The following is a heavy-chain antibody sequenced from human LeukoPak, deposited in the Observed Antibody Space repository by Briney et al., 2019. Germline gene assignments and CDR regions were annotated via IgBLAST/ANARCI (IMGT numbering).Heavy chain of an antibody. Sequence: PGGSLRLSCAASGFTFSHFAMSWVRQAPGKGLHWVSTISGSGNKTYDADSVKGRFTISRDNSKNTLYLQMTGLRAEDTAVYYCAKLKRVGIAPFDDWGQRTLVTVSS. CDR2: ISGSGNKT. CDR3: AKLKRVGIAPFDD. V-gene: IGHV3-23*01. J-gene: IGHJ4*02. D-gene: IGHD3-10*01. CDR1: GFTFSHFA.